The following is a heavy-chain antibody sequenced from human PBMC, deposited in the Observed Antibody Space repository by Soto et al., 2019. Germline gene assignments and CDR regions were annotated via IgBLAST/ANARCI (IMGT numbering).Heavy chain of an antibody. CDR3: ARQYCGGGSCSFDS. D-gene: IGHD2-15*01. CDR1: GYPFTAHW. J-gene: IGHJ5*01. CDR2: IYPGDSDT. V-gene: IGHV5-51*01. Sequence: EVQLVQSGAEVKKPGESLKISCEVSGYPFTAHWIGWVRQMPGKGLEWMGIIYPGDSDTRFSPYFQGQVTMSADKSINTAYLQWSSLKASDTAMYYCARQYCGGGSCSFDSWGQGTLVTVSS.